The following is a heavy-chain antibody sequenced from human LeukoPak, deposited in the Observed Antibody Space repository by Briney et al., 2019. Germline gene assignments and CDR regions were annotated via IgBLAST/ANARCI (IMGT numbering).Heavy chain of an antibody. Sequence: GGSLRLSCAASEFSLSTYEMNWVRQAPGKGLEWISYITGDGKTKYYAPSVKGRFTISRDNAKDSVYLQMSSLRAEDTAVYYCARDLSIDYWGQGTLVTVSS. CDR2: ITGDGKTK. J-gene: IGHJ4*02. V-gene: IGHV3-48*03. CDR1: EFSLSTYE. CDR3: ARDLSIDY.